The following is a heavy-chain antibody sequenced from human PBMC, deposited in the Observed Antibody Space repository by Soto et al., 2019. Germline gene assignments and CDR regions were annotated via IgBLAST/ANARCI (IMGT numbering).Heavy chain of an antibody. V-gene: IGHV5-10-1*01. Sequence: PGESLKISCKGSGYSFTSYWISWVRQMPGKGLEWMGRIDPSDSYTNYSPSFQGHVTISADKSISTAYLQWSSPKASDTAMYYCARGVRFLEWYKNYYYYGMDVWGQGTTVTVS. J-gene: IGHJ6*02. CDR1: GYSFTSYW. CDR3: ARGVRFLEWYKNYYYYGMDV. CDR2: IDPSDSYT. D-gene: IGHD3-3*01.